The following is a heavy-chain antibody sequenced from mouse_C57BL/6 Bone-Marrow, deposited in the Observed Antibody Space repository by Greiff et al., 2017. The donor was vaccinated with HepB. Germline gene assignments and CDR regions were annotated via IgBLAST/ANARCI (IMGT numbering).Heavy chain of an antibody. J-gene: IGHJ4*01. CDR2: IGPSDSYT. Sequence: QVQLQQPGAELVMPGASVKLSCKASGYTFTSYWMHWVKQRPGQGLEWIGEIGPSDSYTNYNQKFKGKSTLTVDKSSSTAYMQLSSLTSEDSAVYYCARREIYYGPYYYAMDYWGQGTSVTVSS. D-gene: IGHD2-1*01. V-gene: IGHV1-69*01. CDR1: GYTFTSYW. CDR3: ARREIYYGPYYYAMDY.